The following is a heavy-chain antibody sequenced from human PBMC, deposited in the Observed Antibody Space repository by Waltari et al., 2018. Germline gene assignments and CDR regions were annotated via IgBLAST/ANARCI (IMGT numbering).Heavy chain of an antibody. Sequence: EVQLVESGGGLVQPGGSLRLSCAASGFTFSSYAMSWVRQAPGKGLEWVSAISGSGGSTYYADSVKGRFTISRDNSKNTLYLQMNSLRAEDTAVYYCAKDTPITMIVVVITAGGAFDIWGQGTMVIVSS. V-gene: IGHV3-23*04. CDR2: ISGSGGST. J-gene: IGHJ3*02. CDR1: GFTFSSYA. CDR3: AKDTPITMIVVVITAGGAFDI. D-gene: IGHD3-22*01.